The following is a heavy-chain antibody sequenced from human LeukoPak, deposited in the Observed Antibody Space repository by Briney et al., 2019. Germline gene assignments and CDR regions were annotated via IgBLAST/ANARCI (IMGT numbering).Heavy chain of an antibody. J-gene: IGHJ4*02. CDR3: ARDRARVEGQLGSFDY. V-gene: IGHV3-7*04. CDR2: IKQDGSEK. Sequence: PGGSLRLSCAVSGFTFSTYTMHWVRQAPGKGLEWVANIKQDGSEKYYVDSMKGRFTISRDNAKNSLYLQMDSLRAEDTAVYYCARDRARVEGQLGSFDYWGQGTLVTVSS. D-gene: IGHD5-18*01. CDR1: GFTFSTYT.